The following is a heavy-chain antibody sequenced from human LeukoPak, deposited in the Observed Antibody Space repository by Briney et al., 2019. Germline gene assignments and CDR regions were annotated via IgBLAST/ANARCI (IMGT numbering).Heavy chain of an antibody. D-gene: IGHD2-21*02. J-gene: IGHJ4*02. CDR2: IIHSGST. V-gene: IGHV4-34*12. Sequence: RSSETLSLTCAVYAGSFSGYYWSWIRQPPGKGLEWIGEIIHSGSTNYNPSLKSRVTISVDTSKNQFSLKLSSVTAVDTAVYCCARAPCGGDCYSDYWGQGTLVTVSS. CDR3: ARAPCGGDCYSDY. CDR1: AGSFSGYY.